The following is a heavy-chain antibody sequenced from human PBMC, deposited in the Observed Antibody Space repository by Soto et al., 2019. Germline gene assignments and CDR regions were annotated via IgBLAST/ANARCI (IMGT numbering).Heavy chain of an antibody. J-gene: IGHJ3*01. Sequence: PGESLKISCKASGYIFTNYWITWVRQMPGKGLEWMGRIDASDSYTNYSPSYQGHVTISVDKSITTAYLQWSSLKASDTAMYYCARHRIAADIFDVWGQGTMVTVS. CDR3: ARHRIAADIFDV. D-gene: IGHD6-13*01. V-gene: IGHV5-10-1*01. CDR2: IDASDSYT. CDR1: GYIFTNYW.